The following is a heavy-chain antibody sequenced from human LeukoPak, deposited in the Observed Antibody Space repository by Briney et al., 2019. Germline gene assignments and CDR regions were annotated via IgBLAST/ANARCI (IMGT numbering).Heavy chain of an antibody. CDR3: ARTGITGGY. V-gene: IGHV4-61*01. CDR2: IHYSGST. CDR1: GGSVSGGNYY. J-gene: IGHJ4*02. Sequence: PSETLSLTCTVSGGSVSGGNYYCSWTRQSPGKGLEWIGYIHYSGSTVYSPSLKSRVTMSIDTSKNQFSLNLSSVTAADTAVYYCARTGITGGYWGQGTLVSVSS. D-gene: IGHD1-14*01.